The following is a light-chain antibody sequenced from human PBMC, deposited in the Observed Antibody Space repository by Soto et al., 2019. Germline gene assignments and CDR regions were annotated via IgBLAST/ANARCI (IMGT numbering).Light chain of an antibody. V-gene: IGKV3-15*01. CDR3: QQYNDNWPT. Sequence: EIVMTQSPATLSVSPGERVTLSCRAGQSVRTNLAWYQHRPGQAPRLLIYGATNRATGFPARFSGSGSGTEFTLTISGLQSEDFAVYYCQQYNDNWPTFGQGTKV. J-gene: IGKJ1*01. CDR1: QSVRTN. CDR2: GAT.